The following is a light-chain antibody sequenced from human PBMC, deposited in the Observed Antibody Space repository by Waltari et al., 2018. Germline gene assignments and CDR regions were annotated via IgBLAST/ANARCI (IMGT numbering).Light chain of an antibody. CDR3: QQYGSSQWT. V-gene: IGKV3-20*01. CDR2: GAS. J-gene: IGKJ1*01. Sequence: EIVLTQSPGPLSLSPGETATLPCRASQSVSSSYLAWYQQKPGQAPRLLMYGASSRATGIPDRFSGSGSGTDFTLTISRLEPEDFAVYYCQQYGSSQWTFGQGTKVEIK. CDR1: QSVSSSY.